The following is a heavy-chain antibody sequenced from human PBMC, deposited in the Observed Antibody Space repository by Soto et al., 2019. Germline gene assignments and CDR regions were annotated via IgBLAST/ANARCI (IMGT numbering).Heavy chain of an antibody. J-gene: IGHJ4*02. D-gene: IGHD3-10*01. Sequence: EVQLVESGGGLVQPGGSLRLSCAASGFTVSSNYMSWVRQAPGKGLEWVSVIYSSGSTDYTDSVKGRFTISRDSPKNTVYLQMNSLRAEDTAVYYCAREGSGSFYIWGQGTLVTVSS. CDR3: AREGSGSFYI. CDR1: GFTVSSNY. CDR2: IYSSGST. V-gene: IGHV3-66*01.